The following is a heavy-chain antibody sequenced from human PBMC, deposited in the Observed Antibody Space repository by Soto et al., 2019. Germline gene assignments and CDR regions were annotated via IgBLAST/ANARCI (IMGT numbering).Heavy chain of an antibody. V-gene: IGHV3-30-3*01. CDR2: ISYNGNNN. J-gene: IGHJ4*02. CDR3: VRNGYASSWFRGYFDY. Sequence: PGGSLRLSXAASGFTFSSYALHWVRQAPGRGLEWLAVISYNGNNNYYADSVKGRFTFSRDNSKNILYLQMNSLREEDTAVYYCVRNGYASSWFRGYFDYWGQGTLVTVSS. CDR1: GFTFSSYA. D-gene: IGHD6-13*01.